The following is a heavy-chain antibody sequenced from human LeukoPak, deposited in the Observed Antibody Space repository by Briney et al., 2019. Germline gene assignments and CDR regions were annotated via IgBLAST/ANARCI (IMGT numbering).Heavy chain of an antibody. V-gene: IGHV3-23*01. CDR3: AKGESIAARRRGVYFDY. D-gene: IGHD6-6*01. Sequence: GGSLRLSCAASGFSFSSYGMHWVRQAPGKGLEWVSAISGSGGSTYYADSVKGRFTISRDNSKNTLYLQMNSLRAEDTAVYYCAKGESIAARRRGVYFDYWGQGTLVTVSS. CDR2: ISGSGGST. CDR1: GFSFSSYG. J-gene: IGHJ4*02.